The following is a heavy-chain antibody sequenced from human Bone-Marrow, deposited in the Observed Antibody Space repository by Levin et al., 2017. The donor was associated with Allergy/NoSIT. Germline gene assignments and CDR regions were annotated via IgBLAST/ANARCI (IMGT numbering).Heavy chain of an antibody. CDR1: GFTFSDSD. CDR2: ITTKANNYRT. Sequence: GESLKISCAASGFTFSDSDIHWVRQPSGKGLEWIGRITTKANNYRTEYGTSVKGRFTIYRDDSKNTVFLQMTSLKIEDTAVYYCYETLTPFDSWGQGTLVTVSS. J-gene: IGHJ4*02. D-gene: IGHD2/OR15-2a*01. CDR3: YETLTPFDS. V-gene: IGHV3-73*01.